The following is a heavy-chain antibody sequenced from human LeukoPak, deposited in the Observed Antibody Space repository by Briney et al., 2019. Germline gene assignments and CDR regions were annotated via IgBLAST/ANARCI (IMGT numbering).Heavy chain of an antibody. CDR2: INPNSGGT. CDR3: ATGYSGYDFNY. J-gene: IGHJ4*02. V-gene: IGHV1-2*02. Sequence: GASVKVSCKASGYTFTGYYMHWVRQAPGQGLEWMGWINPNSGGTNYAQKFQGRVTMTEDTSTDTAYMELSSLRSEDTAVYYCATGYSGYDFNYWGQGTLVTVSS. D-gene: IGHD5-12*01. CDR1: GYTFTGYY.